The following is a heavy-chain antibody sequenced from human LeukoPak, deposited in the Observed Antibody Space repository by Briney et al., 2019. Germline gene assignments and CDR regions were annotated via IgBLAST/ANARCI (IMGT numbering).Heavy chain of an antibody. CDR2: INHSGST. V-gene: IGHV4-34*01. Sequence: SETLSLTCAVYGGSFSGYYWSWIRQPPGKGLEWIGEINHSGSTNYNPSLKSRVTISVDTSKNQFSLRLSSVTAADTAVYYCARARGAEAIDYWGQGTLVTVSS. CDR3: ARARGAEAIDY. J-gene: IGHJ4*02. CDR1: GGSFSGYY. D-gene: IGHD6-25*01.